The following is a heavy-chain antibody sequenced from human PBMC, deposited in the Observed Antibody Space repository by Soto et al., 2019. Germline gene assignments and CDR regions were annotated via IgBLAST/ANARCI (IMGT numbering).Heavy chain of an antibody. V-gene: IGHV1-69*13. CDR2: IIPIFGTA. D-gene: IGHD5-12*01. CDR1: GGTFSSYA. Sequence: ASVKVSCKASGGTFSSYAISWVRQAPGQGLEWMGGIIPIFGTANYAQKFQGRVTITADESTSTAYMELSSLRSEDTAVYYCARPVEMATISRSYLFYWGQGTLVTVS. CDR3: ARPVEMATISRSYLFY. J-gene: IGHJ4*02.